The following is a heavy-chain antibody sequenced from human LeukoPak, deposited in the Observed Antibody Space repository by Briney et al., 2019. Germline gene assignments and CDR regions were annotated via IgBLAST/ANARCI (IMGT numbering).Heavy chain of an antibody. CDR2: ISGSGGST. J-gene: IGHJ4*02. D-gene: IGHD5-18*01. V-gene: IGHV3-23*01. CDR1: GFTFSSYA. Sequence: PGGSLRLSCAASGFTFSSYAMSWVRQAPGKGLEWVSAISGSGGSTYYADSVKGRFTISRDNSKNTLYLQMNSLRAEDTAVYYCAKDFWVRSPGYSYGSGFDYWGQGTLVTVSS. CDR3: AKDFWVRSPGYSYGSGFDY.